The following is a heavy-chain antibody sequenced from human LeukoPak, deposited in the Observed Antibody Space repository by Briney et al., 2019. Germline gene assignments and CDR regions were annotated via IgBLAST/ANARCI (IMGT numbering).Heavy chain of an antibody. J-gene: IGHJ3*02. CDR2: IYYSGST. V-gene: IGHV4-39*07. D-gene: IGHD6-13*01. Sequence: SETLSLTCTVSGGSISSSSYYWGWIRQPPGKGLEWIGSIYYSGSTYYNPSLKSRVTISVDTSKNQFSLKLSSVTAADTAVYYCARDFYSSSWFRPGDAFDIWGQGTMVTVSS. CDR3: ARDFYSSSWFRPGDAFDI. CDR1: GGSISSSSYY.